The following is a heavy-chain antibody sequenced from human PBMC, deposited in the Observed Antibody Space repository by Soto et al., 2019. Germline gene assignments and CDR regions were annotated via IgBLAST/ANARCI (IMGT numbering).Heavy chain of an antibody. CDR3: AKDRRAGGNYGFYSDF. V-gene: IGHV3-23*01. J-gene: IGHJ4*02. CDR1: GVTFSSYG. D-gene: IGHD1-7*01. Sequence: EVQLLESGGGLVQPGGHLRLYCAASGVTFSSYGMTWVRQAPGNGLEWVSFSSATGAGTYYADSVKGRFTISRNNSKNTLYLQMTSLRADDTAVYYCAKDRRAGGNYGFYSDFWGQGALVIVSS. CDR2: SSATGAGT.